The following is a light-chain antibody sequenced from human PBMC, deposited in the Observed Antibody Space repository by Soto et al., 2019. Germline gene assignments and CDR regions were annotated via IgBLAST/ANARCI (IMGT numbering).Light chain of an antibody. J-gene: IGLJ2*01. CDR2: DVS. CDR1: SSDVGGYNY. CDR3: SLYTGSSTVV. V-gene: IGLV2-14*01. Sequence: QSALTQPASVSGSPGQSITISCTGTSSDVGGYNYVSWYQQHPGKAPKLMIYDVSNRPSGVSNLFSVSKSGNTASLTISGLQAEDEADYYCSLYTGSSTVVFGGGTKLAAL.